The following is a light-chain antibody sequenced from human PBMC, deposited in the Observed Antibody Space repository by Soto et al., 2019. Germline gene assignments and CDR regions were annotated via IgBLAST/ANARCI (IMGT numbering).Light chain of an antibody. V-gene: IGKV1-39*01. Sequence: DIQMTPSPSSLSASIGDRVTITCRASQSVNNFLNWYQQRPGKAPKLLIYATSYLQSGVPSRFSGSGSGTDFIFTIASLQREDFATYYCQQSSRTPYTFGQGTKLEIK. J-gene: IGKJ2*01. CDR2: ATS. CDR1: QSVNNF. CDR3: QQSSRTPYT.